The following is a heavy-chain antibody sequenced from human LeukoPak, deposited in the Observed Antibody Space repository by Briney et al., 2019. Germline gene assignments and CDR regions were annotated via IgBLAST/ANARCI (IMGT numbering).Heavy chain of an antibody. J-gene: IGHJ4*02. D-gene: IGHD3-3*02. V-gene: IGHV3-30*04. CDR3: ARADALVELGY. CDR1: GFTFSSYA. Sequence: GGSLRLSCAASGFTFSSYAMQWVRQARGKGLEGVAVISYDGSNKYYADSVKGRFTISRDNSKNTLYLQMNSLRAEDTAVYYCARADALVELGYWGQGTLVTVSS. CDR2: ISYDGSNK.